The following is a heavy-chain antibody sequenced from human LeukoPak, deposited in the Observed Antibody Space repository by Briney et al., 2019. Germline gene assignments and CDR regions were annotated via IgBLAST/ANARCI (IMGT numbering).Heavy chain of an antibody. V-gene: IGHV3-23*01. CDR2: LSGSGGIT. J-gene: IGHJ4*02. CDR1: GFTFSSYA. Sequence: GGSLRLSCAASGFTFSSYAMSWVRQAPGKELEWVSSLSGSGGITYYADSVKGRFTISRDNSKNTLYPQMNSLRAEDTAVYYCARAGFTFSDYFGSFFDYWGQGTLVTVSS. D-gene: IGHD3-10*01. CDR3: ARAGFTFSDYFGSFFDY.